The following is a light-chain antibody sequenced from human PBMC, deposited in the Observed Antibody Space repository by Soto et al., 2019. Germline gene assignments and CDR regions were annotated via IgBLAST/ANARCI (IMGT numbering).Light chain of an antibody. V-gene: IGKV2-30*01. Sequence: VVMTQSPLSLPVTLGQPASISCRSSQSLVYSDGNTYLNWFQQRPGQSPRRLIYKVSNRDSGVPDRFSGSGAGTDFTLKISRVEAEDVGVYDFMHGTPGPITIGQGTRLEIK. CDR3: MHGTPGPIT. J-gene: IGKJ5*01. CDR2: KVS. CDR1: QSLVYSDGNTY.